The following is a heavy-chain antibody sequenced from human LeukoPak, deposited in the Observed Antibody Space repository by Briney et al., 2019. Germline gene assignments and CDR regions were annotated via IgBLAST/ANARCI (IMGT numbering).Heavy chain of an antibody. Sequence: SETLSLTCAVHGGSFSGYYWSWIRQPPGKGLEWIGEINHSGSTNYNPSLKSRVTISVDTSKNQFSLKLSSVTAAGTAVYYCAVYPPLPHYDWGQGTTVTVSS. D-gene: IGHD3-3*01. J-gene: IGHJ6*02. CDR2: INHSGST. V-gene: IGHV4-34*01. CDR1: GGSFSGYY. CDR3: AVYPPLPHYD.